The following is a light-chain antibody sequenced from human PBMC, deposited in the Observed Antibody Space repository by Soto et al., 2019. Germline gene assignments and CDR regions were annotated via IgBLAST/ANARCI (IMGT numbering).Light chain of an antibody. J-gene: IGLJ3*02. CDR3: SSYTSTNTWV. CDR1: SSDVGSHNF. V-gene: IGLV2-14*01. CDR2: GVN. Sequence: QSALTQPASVSGSPGQSITISCTGTSSDVGSHNFVSWHQQHPGKAAKFMIYGVNNRPSGVSNRFSGSKYGNTASLTISGLQAEDEADYYCSSYTSTNTWVFGGGTKDTVL.